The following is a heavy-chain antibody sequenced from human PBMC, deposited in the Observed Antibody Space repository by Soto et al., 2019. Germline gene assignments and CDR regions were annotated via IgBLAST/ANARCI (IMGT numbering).Heavy chain of an antibody. V-gene: IGHV3-30*18. CDR2: ISYDGSNK. D-gene: IGHD3-3*01. Sequence: GGSLRLACAASGFTFSSYGMHWVRQAPGKGLEWVAVISYDGSNKYYADSVKGRFTISRDNSKNTLYLQMNSLRAEDTAVYYCAKDNRFLEWLLSPMGAYYSSFGMDVWGTGTTVTVSS. J-gene: IGHJ6*04. CDR3: AKDNRFLEWLLSPMGAYYSSFGMDV. CDR1: GFTFSSYG.